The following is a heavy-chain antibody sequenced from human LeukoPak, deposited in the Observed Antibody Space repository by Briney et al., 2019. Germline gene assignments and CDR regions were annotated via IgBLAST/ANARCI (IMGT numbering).Heavy chain of an antibody. Sequence: GGSLRLSCAASGFTFNYAWMSWVRQAPGKGLEWVGRIKSKTDGETTDYAAPVKGRFTISRDDSKNTLYLQMNSLKTEDTALYYCTTAPSGYAYMNGWHLDYWGQGALVTVTS. J-gene: IGHJ4*02. CDR3: TTAPSGYAYMNGWHLDY. CDR1: GFTFNYAW. V-gene: IGHV3-15*01. CDR2: IKSKTDGETT. D-gene: IGHD5-18*01.